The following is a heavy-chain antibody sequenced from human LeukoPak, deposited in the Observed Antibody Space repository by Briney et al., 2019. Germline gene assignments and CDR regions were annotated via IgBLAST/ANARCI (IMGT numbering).Heavy chain of an antibody. CDR1: GGTFSSHA. J-gene: IGHJ4*02. Sequence: VASVKVSCKASGGTFSSHAISWVRQAPGQGLEWMGWISAYNGNTNYAQKLQGRVTMTTDTSTSTAYMELRSLRSDDTAVYYCARDAVYYCSSTSCYNFDYWGQGTLVTVSS. D-gene: IGHD2-2*01. V-gene: IGHV1-18*01. CDR2: ISAYNGNT. CDR3: ARDAVYYCSSTSCYNFDY.